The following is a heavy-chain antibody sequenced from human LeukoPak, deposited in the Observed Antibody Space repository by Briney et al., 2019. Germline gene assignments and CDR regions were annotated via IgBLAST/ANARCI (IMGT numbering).Heavy chain of an antibody. CDR3: VRAYDY. V-gene: IGHV4-34*01. CDR2: IYNSGST. Sequence: PSETLSLTCAVYGGSFSGSNWSWIRRPPGKGLEWIGEIYNSGSTIYNPSLKSRVTISVDTSKNQHSLNLIPVTAADTAVYYCVRAYDYWGQGTLVTVSS. J-gene: IGHJ4*02. CDR1: GGSFSGSN.